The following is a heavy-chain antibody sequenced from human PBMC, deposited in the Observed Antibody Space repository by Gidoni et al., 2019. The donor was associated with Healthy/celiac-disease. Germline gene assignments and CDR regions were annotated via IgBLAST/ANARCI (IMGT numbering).Heavy chain of an antibody. CDR1: GFTFSSYG. V-gene: IGHV3-30*18. J-gene: IGHJ5*02. CDR2: ISYDGSNK. CDR3: AKDLTYYYDSSGYWNWFDP. D-gene: IGHD3-22*01. Sequence: QVQLVESGGGGVQPGRSLRLSCAASGFTFSSYGMHWVRQAPGKGLEWVAVISYDGSNKYYADSVKGRFTISRDNSKNTLYLQMNSLRAEDTAVYYCAKDLTYYYDSSGYWNWFDPWGQGTLVTVSS.